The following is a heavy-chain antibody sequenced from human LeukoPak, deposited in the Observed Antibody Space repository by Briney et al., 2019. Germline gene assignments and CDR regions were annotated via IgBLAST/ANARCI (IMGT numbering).Heavy chain of an antibody. CDR3: ARGPRYSSTWHIVY. V-gene: IGHV1-18*01. CDR2: ISADNGKT. CDR1: GYTFNTYG. Sequence: ASVKVSCKASGYTFNTYGITWVRQAPGQGLEWMGWISADNGKTNYAQKFQGRVTMTTDTSTTTADMELRSLRSDDTAVYYCARGPRYSSTWHIVYWGQGTQVTVSP. J-gene: IGHJ4*02. D-gene: IGHD6-13*01.